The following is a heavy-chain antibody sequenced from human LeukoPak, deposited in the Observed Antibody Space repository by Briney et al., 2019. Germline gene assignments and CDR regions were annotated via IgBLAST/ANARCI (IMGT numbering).Heavy chain of an antibody. V-gene: IGHV3-73*01. CDR2: VRSKDNNYAT. CDR1: GFSFIGSP. CDR3: TRVNPSSDSYYDAFDI. Sequence: PGGSLRLSRAASGFSFIGSPMHWVRQPSGKGLEGVGRVRSKDNNYATTYTASVKGRFTISRDDSKNTAYLQMNSLEIEDTAVYYCTRVNPSSDSYYDAFDIWGQGTLVTVSS. D-gene: IGHD1-26*01. J-gene: IGHJ3*02.